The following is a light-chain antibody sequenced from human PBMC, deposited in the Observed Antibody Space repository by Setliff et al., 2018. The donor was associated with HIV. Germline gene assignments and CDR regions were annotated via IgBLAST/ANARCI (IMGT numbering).Light chain of an antibody. V-gene: IGLV2-18*02. CDR2: EVS. CDR1: SRDVGGYHR. Sequence: QSVLTQPPSVSGSPGQSVTISCTGTSRDVGGYHRVSWYQQPPGTAPKLIIYEVSNRPSGVPARFSGSKSGNTASLTISGLQAEAEADYYCSSYTSSRGVVFGGGTK. CDR3: SSYTSSRGVV. J-gene: IGLJ2*01.